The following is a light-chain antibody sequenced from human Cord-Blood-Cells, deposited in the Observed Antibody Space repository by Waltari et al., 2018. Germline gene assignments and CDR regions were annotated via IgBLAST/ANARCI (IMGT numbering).Light chain of an antibody. J-gene: IGKJ5*01. V-gene: IGKV1-39*01. CDR1: QSISSS. Sequence: DIQMTQSPSSLSASVGDRVTITCRASQSISSSLNWYQQKPGKAPKLLIYAASSLQSGVPSRFSGSGSGTDFTLTISSLQPEDFATYYCQQSYSTAITVGQGTRLEIK. CDR2: AAS. CDR3: QQSYSTAIT.